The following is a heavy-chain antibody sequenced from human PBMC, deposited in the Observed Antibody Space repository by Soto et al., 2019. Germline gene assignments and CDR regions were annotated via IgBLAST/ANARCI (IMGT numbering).Heavy chain of an antibody. J-gene: IGHJ4*02. Sequence: GSLRLYGAASRVTFCISWMSLVRQAPGKGLQWVANINRDGNEKYYVDSLKGRFTISRDNAENSLYLQMNTLRAEDTAVYYCARAPDGSGSYYYFDGWGQGTLVTVSS. CDR2: INRDGNEK. D-gene: IGHD3-22*01. CDR1: RVTFCISW. V-gene: IGHV3-7*03. CDR3: ARAPDGSGSYYYFDG.